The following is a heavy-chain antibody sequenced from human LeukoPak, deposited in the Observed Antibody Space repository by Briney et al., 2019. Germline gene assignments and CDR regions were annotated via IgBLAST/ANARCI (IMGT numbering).Heavy chain of an antibody. CDR3: ARDNWNYGSSMDV. CDR2: IYYSGST. Sequence: PSETLSLTCTVSGGSISSCYWSWIRQPPGKGLEWIGYIYYSGSTNYNPSLKRRVTISVDTSKNQFSLKLSSVTAADTAVYYCARDNWNYGSSMDVWGQGTTVTVSS. V-gene: IGHV4-59*01. D-gene: IGHD1-7*01. J-gene: IGHJ6*02. CDR1: GGSISSCY.